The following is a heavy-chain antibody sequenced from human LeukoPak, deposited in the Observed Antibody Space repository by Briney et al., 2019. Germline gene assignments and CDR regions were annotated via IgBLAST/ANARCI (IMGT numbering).Heavy chain of an antibody. V-gene: IGHV3-30-3*01. CDR2: ISYDGSNK. CDR3: ARDIGIAVAVDY. J-gene: IGHJ4*02. Sequence: GGSLRLPCAASGFTFSSYDMHWVRQAPGKALEWVAVISYDGSNKYYADSVKGRFTISRHNSKNTLYLQMNSLRAEDTAVYYCARDIGIAVAVDYWGQGTLVTVSS. D-gene: IGHD6-19*01. CDR1: GFTFSSYD.